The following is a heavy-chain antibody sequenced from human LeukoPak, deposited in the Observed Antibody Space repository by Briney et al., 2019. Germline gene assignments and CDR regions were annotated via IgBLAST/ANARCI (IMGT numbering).Heavy chain of an antibody. D-gene: IGHD3-22*01. J-gene: IGHJ4*02. V-gene: IGHV1-2*06. Sequence: ASVKVSCKASGYTFTGYYMHWVRQAPGQGLELMGRINPNSGGTNYAQKFQGRVTMTRDTSISTAYMELSRLRSDDTAVYYCARNYYDSSGYYTDYWGKGTLVTVSS. CDR2: INPNSGGT. CDR3: ARNYYDSSGYYTDY. CDR1: GYTFTGYY.